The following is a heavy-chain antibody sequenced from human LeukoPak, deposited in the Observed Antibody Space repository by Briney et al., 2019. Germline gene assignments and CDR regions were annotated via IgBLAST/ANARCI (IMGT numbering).Heavy chain of an antibody. CDR1: VYTFSGYY. J-gene: IGHJ4*02. CDR3: ARIVGYCSSNICFDY. V-gene: IGHV1-2*02. Sequence: ASVKISCKASVYTFSGYYIHWVRQAPGQGPEWTAWINPNSGDTRYAQEFQGRVTLTTDTSISTAFMELSRLRSDDTAVYYCARIVGYCSSNICFDYWGQGTLVTVSS. CDR2: INPNSGDT. D-gene: IGHD2-2*01.